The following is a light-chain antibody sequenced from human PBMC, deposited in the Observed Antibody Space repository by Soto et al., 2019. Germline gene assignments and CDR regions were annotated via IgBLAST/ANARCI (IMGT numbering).Light chain of an antibody. J-gene: IGLJ2*01. Sequence: QSVLTQQPSASGTPGQRVTISCSGSSSNIGTNYVYWYQQLPGTAPKLLIYSNNQRPSGVPDRFSGSKSGTSASLAISGLRSEDEADYYCAAWDDSLNSVLFGGGTKLTVL. CDR3: AAWDDSLNSVL. V-gene: IGLV1-47*01. CDR2: SNN. CDR1: SSNIGTNY.